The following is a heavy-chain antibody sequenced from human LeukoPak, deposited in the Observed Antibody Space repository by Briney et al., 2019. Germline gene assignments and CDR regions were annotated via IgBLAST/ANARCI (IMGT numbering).Heavy chain of an antibody. Sequence: GGSLRLSCTAYGLTFSNSGFNWVRQAPGKGLEWVASIGPTGSDRYHADSIKGRFTMSRDNANNFLYLQMNSLRAEDTAVYYCATETNGRHYDYWGQGTLLTVSS. CDR1: GLTFSNSG. D-gene: IGHD1-14*01. V-gene: IGHV3-21*06. J-gene: IGHJ4*02. CDR2: IGPTGSDR. CDR3: ATETNGRHYDY.